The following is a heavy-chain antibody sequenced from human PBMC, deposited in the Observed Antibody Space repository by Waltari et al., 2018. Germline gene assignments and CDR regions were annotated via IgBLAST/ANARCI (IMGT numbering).Heavy chain of an antibody. D-gene: IGHD1-7*01. Sequence: EVQLLESGGDLVQPGGSLRLSCVASGFVFGSYAMTWVRQAPGKGLEWVSGVSAKSDFTNYADSVKGRFTISRDNSKNTLYLQMNSLRVEDAALYYCARYISRGRELMSWGQGTLVTVSS. J-gene: IGHJ4*02. CDR1: GFVFGSYA. V-gene: IGHV3-23*01. CDR3: ARYISRGRELMS. CDR2: VSAKSDFT.